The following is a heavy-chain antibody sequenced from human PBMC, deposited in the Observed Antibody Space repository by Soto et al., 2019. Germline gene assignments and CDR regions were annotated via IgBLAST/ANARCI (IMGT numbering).Heavy chain of an antibody. J-gene: IGHJ4*02. CDR3: AREIWQKYRYGRTCSTLEY. D-gene: IGHD3-16*02. CDR1: GFTFRTYG. CDR2: IWNDGSDQ. V-gene: IGHV3-33*01. Sequence: GGSLRLSCAASGFTFRTYGMHWVRQAPGKGPEWVALIWNDGSDQSYAASVQGRFTISRDNSNNRLFLQMNSLRAEDTAVYYCAREIWQKYRYGRTCSTLEYWGQGTRVTVSS.